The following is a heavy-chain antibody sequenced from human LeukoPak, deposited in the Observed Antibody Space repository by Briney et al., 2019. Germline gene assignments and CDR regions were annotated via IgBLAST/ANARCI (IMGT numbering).Heavy chain of an antibody. J-gene: IGHJ4*02. V-gene: IGHV1-69*04. CDR1: GGTFSSYA. CDR2: IIPILGIA. D-gene: IGHD5-18*01. Sequence: SVKVSCKASGGTFSSYAISWVRQAPGQGLEWMGRIIPILGIANYAQKFQGRVTITADKSTSTAYMELSSLRPEDTAVYYCARVDTAMVIDYWGQGTLVTVSS. CDR3: ARVDTAMVIDY.